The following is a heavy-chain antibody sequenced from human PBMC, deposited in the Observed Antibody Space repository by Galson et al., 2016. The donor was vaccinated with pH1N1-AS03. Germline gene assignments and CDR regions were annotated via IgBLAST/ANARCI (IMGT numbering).Heavy chain of an antibody. Sequence: SLRLSCAASGFTFSTYTMNWVRQAPGKGLEWVAYISSSSRFIYCADAVQGRFTISKDSPKNSVYLHMNGLRADDTAVYYCARDGGYSSGWIDFWGQGTLVSVSS. D-gene: IGHD3-22*01. CDR1: GFTFSTYT. CDR3: ARDGGYSSGWIDF. V-gene: IGHV3-21*01. J-gene: IGHJ4*02. CDR2: ISSSSRFI.